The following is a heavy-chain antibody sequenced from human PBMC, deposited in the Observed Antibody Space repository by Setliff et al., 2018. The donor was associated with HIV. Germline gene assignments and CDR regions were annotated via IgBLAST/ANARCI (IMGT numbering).Heavy chain of an antibody. Sequence: SVKVSCKSSGDTFSTYVFTWVRQAPGQGLEWMGGVTPILHTTNYAQKFQGRVTIAADISTRTVYMELNSLGVEDTAVYYCARSSGWYLYYFDYWGQGTLVTVSS. CDR3: ARSSGWYLYYFDY. V-gene: IGHV1-69*10. CDR2: VTPILHTT. J-gene: IGHJ4*02. CDR1: GDTFSTYV. D-gene: IGHD6-19*01.